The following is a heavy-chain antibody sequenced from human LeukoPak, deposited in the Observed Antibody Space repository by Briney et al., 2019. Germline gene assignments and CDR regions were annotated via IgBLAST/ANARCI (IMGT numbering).Heavy chain of an antibody. CDR3: ARDPGIAAAGTVGYFDS. J-gene: IGHJ4*02. Sequence: GGSLRLSCVASGFSLSIYWMSWVRQTPGKGLEWVANIKQEGSARYYVDSVTGRFTISRDNAMNSLYLQMNSLRVEDTAVYYCARDPGIAAAGTVGYFDSWGQGILVTVSS. CDR2: IKQEGSAR. D-gene: IGHD6-13*01. CDR1: GFSLSIYW. V-gene: IGHV3-7*01.